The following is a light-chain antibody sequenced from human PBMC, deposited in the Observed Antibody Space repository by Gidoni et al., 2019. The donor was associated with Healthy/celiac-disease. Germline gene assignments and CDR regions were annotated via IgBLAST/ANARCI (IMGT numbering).Light chain of an antibody. CDR2: QDS. V-gene: IGLV3-1*01. Sequence: SYELTQPPSVSVSPGQTASITCPGDKLGDKYACWYQQKPGQSPVLVIYQDSKRPSGIPERFSGSNSRNTATLTISGTQAMDEADYYCQAWDSSTAVYVFGTGAKVTVL. CDR1: KLGDKY. CDR3: QAWDSSTAVYV. J-gene: IGLJ1*01.